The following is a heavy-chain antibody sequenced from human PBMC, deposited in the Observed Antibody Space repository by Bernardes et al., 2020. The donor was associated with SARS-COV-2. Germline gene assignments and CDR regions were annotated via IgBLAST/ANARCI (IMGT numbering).Heavy chain of an antibody. CDR3: ARDAIAVAPFDY. CDR1: GFTFSTYW. D-gene: IGHD6-19*01. J-gene: IGHJ4*02. Sequence: GGSLRLSCAASGFTFSTYWMSWVRQAPGKGLEWVANIKQDGSEKYYVDSVKGRFTISRDNSKNTLYLQMNSLRAEDTAVYYCARDAIAVAPFDYWGQGTLVTVSS. CDR2: IKQDGSEK. V-gene: IGHV3-7*01.